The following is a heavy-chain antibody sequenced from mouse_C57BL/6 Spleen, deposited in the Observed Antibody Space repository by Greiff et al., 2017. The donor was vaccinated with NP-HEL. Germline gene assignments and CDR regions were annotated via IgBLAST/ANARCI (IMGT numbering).Heavy chain of an antibody. Sequence: VQLQQPGAELVRPGTSVKLSCKASGYTFTSYWMHWVKQRPGQGLEWIGVIDPSDSYTNYNQKFKGKATLTVDTSSSTAYMQLSSLTSEDSAVYYCARRDYGSNYAMDYWGQGTSVTVSS. J-gene: IGHJ4*01. V-gene: IGHV1-59*01. CDR2: IDPSDSYT. CDR3: ARRDYGSNYAMDY. D-gene: IGHD1-1*01. CDR1: GYTFTSYW.